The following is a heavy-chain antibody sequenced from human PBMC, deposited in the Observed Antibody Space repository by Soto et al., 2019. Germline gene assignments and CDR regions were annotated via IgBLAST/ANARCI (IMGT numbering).Heavy chain of an antibody. Sequence: GGSLRLSCSASGFTFSSYAMHWVRQASGKGLEYVSAVNGNGDYTYYADSVTGRFTISRDNSKNTVYLQMSSLRAEDTAIYFCVRNYEMDVWGQGTTVTVSS. J-gene: IGHJ6*02. CDR2: VNGNGDYT. CDR1: GFTFSSYA. CDR3: VRNYEMDV. V-gene: IGHV3-64D*08.